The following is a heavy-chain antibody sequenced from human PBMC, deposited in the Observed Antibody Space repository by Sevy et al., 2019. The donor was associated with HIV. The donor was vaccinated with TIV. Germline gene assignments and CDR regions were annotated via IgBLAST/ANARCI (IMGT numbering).Heavy chain of an antibody. V-gene: IGHV3-21*06. CDR1: EFTFSSYN. J-gene: IGHJ4*02. D-gene: IGHD1-26*01. Sequence: GGSLRLSCAASEFTFSSYNMNWVRQAPGKGLEWVPSISGSSNYIYYAESVKGRFRISRDNVKDTLYLQMNSLRADDTAVYYCARGPPDGSYDYFDYWGQGTLVTVSS. CDR3: ARGPPDGSYDYFDY. CDR2: ISGSSNYI.